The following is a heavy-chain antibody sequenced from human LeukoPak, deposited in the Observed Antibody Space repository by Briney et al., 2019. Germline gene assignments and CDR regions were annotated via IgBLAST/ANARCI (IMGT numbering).Heavy chain of an antibody. V-gene: IGHV1-69*04. J-gene: IGHJ4*02. D-gene: IGHD3-10*01. CDR1: GGTFSSFG. Sequence: ASVKVSCKVSGGTFSSFGISWVRQAPGQGLEWMGRISPILDIANYAQKFQGRVTITADKSTGTAYMEVSSLRPEDTAVYFCARGRQQLWFDFDHWGQGTLVTVSS. CDR3: ARGRQQLWFDFDH. CDR2: ISPILDIA.